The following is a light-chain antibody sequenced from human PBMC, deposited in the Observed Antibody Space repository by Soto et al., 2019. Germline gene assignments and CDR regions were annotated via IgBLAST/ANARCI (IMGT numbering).Light chain of an antibody. J-gene: IGLJ1*01. CDR1: SSDVGAYNY. Sequence: SVLTQPASVSGSPGQSITISCTGTSSDVGAYNYDSWYQQYPGEAPKVTIYDVSHRPAGVSNRFSGSKSGNTASLTISGLQTQDEADYYCSSYTSATTSAFGTGTKVTDL. CDR2: DVS. CDR3: SSYTSATTSA. V-gene: IGLV2-14*01.